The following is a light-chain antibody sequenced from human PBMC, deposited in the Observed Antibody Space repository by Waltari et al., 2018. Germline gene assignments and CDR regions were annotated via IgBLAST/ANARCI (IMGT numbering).Light chain of an antibody. J-gene: IGLJ3*02. CDR3: QSSDTSARWV. V-gene: IGLV6-57*02. Sequence: NFMLTQPHSVSESPGKTVTISCTVATCSIAGKSVPLYQQRPGSAPTTVIYEDDQRPSGVPDRFSGSIDRSSNSASLTISGLKTDDEADYYCQSSDTSARWVVGGGTRLTVL. CDR1: TCSIAGKS. CDR2: EDD.